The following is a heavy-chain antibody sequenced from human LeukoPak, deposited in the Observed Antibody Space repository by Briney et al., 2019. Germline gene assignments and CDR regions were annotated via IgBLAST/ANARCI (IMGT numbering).Heavy chain of an antibody. V-gene: IGHV1-2*02. CDR3: ARRAIVVVPAAMLYYYYGMDV. D-gene: IGHD2-2*01. Sequence: ASVTVSFTASGYTFTVYYMHWVRQAPGQGRAWMGWINPNSGGTNYAQKFQGRVTMTMDTSISTAYMELSRLRSDDTAVYYCARRAIVVVPAAMLYYYYGMDVWGQGTTVTVSS. J-gene: IGHJ6*02. CDR1: GYTFTVYY. CDR2: INPNSGGT.